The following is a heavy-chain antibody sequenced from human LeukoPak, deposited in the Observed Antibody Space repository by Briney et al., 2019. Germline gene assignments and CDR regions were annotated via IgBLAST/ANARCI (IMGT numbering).Heavy chain of an antibody. CDR1: GFTFGSYA. Sequence: GGSLRLSCAASGFTFGSYAMSWVRQAPGKGLEWVSTISGNGDYTYYADSVKGRFTISRDNSKNTLYLQMNSLRADDTAVYYCAKRGIAAAASFDYWGQGTLVTVSS. D-gene: IGHD6-13*01. J-gene: IGHJ4*02. CDR3: AKRGIAAAASFDY. CDR2: ISGNGDYT. V-gene: IGHV3-23*01.